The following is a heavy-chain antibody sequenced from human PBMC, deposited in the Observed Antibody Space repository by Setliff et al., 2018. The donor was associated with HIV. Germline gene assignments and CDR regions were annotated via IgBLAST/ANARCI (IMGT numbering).Heavy chain of an antibody. CDR2: INPDSGGA. Sequence: ASVKVPCQASGYTFTGYFMHLVRQAPGHSLEWMGRINPDSGGAEYAQQFQGRVTMTRDTSITTVYMELSSLRSDDTVVYYCARSKIEYGSDSFDIWGQGTMVTVSS. CDR1: GYTFTGYF. CDR3: ARSKIEYGSDSFDI. J-gene: IGHJ3*02. D-gene: IGHD3-10*01. V-gene: IGHV1-2*05.